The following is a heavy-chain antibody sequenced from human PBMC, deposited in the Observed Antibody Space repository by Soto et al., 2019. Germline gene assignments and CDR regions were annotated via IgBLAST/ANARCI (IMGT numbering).Heavy chain of an antibody. CDR1: GFTFDDYG. CDR3: ARARYSSGYMGAFDI. V-gene: IGHV3-20*01. J-gene: IGHJ3*02. CDR2: INWDGGST. Sequence: GGSLRLSCAASGFTFDDYGMSWVRQAPGKGLEWVSGINWDGGSTGYADSVKGRFTISRDNAKNSLYLQMNRLRVEDTALYHCARARYSSGYMGAFDIWGQGTMVTVSS. D-gene: IGHD6-19*01.